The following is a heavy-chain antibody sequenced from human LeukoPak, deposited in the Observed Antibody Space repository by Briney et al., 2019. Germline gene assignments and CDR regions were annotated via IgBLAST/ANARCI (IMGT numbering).Heavy chain of an antibody. Sequence: KPSETLSLTCTVSGGSISSYYWSWIRQPPGKGLEWIGYIYYSGSTNYNPSLKSRVTISVDTSKNQFSLKLSSVTAADTAVYYCARERPHYYGSGSYYGDYYYYYYYMDVWGKGTTVTVSS. V-gene: IGHV4-59*01. J-gene: IGHJ6*03. CDR3: ARERPHYYGSGSYYGDYYYYYYYMDV. D-gene: IGHD3-10*01. CDR2: IYYSGST. CDR1: GGSISSYY.